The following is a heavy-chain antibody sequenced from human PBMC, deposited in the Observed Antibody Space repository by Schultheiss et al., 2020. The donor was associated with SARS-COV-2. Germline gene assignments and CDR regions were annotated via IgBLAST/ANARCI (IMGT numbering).Heavy chain of an antibody. J-gene: IGHJ5*02. Sequence: SETLSLTCTVSGGSISSGDYYWSWIRQPPGKGLQWIGYIYHSGSTYYNPSLKSRVTISVDTSKNQFSLKLSSVTAADTAVYYCARAYLSITIFGVPSRWFDPWGQGTLVTVSS. V-gene: IGHV4-30-4*01. CDR2: IYHSGST. CDR3: ARAYLSITIFGVPSRWFDP. CDR1: GGSISSGDYY. D-gene: IGHD3-3*01.